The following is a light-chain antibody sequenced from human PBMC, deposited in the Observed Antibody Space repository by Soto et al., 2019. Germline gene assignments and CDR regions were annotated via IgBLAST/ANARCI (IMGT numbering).Light chain of an antibody. Sequence: EIVMTQSPATLSVSPGERATLSCRATQSVSNNLAWYQQKPGQAPRLLIYGASTRATGIPARFSGSGSGTEFTLTISSLQSEDFAIYYCQQYNKWPTWTFGQGTQVEIK. J-gene: IGKJ1*01. CDR1: QSVSNN. V-gene: IGKV3-15*01. CDR3: QQYNKWPTWT. CDR2: GAS.